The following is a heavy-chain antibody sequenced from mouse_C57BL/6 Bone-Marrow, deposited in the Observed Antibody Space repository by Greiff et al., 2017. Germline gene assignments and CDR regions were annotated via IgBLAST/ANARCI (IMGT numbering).Heavy chain of an antibody. CDR2: INPNNGGT. CDR1: GYTFTDYN. Sequence: EVQLQQSGPELVKPGASVKIPCKASGYTFTDYNMDWVKQSHGKSLEWIGDINPNNGGTIYNQKFKGKATLTVDKSSSTAYMELRSLTSEDTAVYYCASQIYYGYDGYFDVWGTGTTVTVSS. D-gene: IGHD2-2*01. V-gene: IGHV1-18*01. J-gene: IGHJ1*03. CDR3: ASQIYYGYDGYFDV.